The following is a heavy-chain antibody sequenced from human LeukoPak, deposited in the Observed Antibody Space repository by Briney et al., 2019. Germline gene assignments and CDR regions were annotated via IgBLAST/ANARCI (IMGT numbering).Heavy chain of an antibody. V-gene: IGHV1-2*02. CDR3: ALTYCGGGSCYSDYFDY. CDR2: INPNSGGT. CDR1: GYTFTGYY. Sequence: ASVKVSCKASGYTFTGYYMHWVRQAPGQGLEWMGWINPNSGGTNYAQKFQGRVTMTRDTSISTAYMELSRLRSDDMAVYYCALTYCGGGSCYSDYFDYWGQGTLVTVSS. J-gene: IGHJ4*02. D-gene: IGHD2-15*01.